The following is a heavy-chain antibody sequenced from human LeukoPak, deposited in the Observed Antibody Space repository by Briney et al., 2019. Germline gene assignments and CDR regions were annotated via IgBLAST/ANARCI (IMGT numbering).Heavy chain of an antibody. D-gene: IGHD2-21*01. V-gene: IGHV3-23*01. J-gene: IGHJ4*02. Sequence: GGSLRLSCAASGFTLSTYAMSWVRHTPGKSLEWVAATRSSDAGTYHADSVRGRFTISRDNSKNTLYLQMNSLRAEDAAVYFCAKAPVTSCRGAYCYPFDSWGQGTLVTVSS. CDR1: GFTLSTYA. CDR2: TRSSDAGT. CDR3: AKAPVTSCRGAYCYPFDS.